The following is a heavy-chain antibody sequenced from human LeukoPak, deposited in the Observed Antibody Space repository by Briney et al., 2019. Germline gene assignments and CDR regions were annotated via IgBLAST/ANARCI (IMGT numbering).Heavy chain of an antibody. CDR3: ARVMNSGRLGNFFDY. CDR1: GFTVSSNF. D-gene: IGHD6-19*01. Sequence: GGSLRLSCAASGFTVSSNFISWVRQAPGKGLVWVSVMYSSGTTYYADSVKGRFTISRDNLKNTVYLQMSGLRAEDTALYYCARVMNSGRLGNFFDYWGQGTLVTVSS. CDR2: MYSSGTT. J-gene: IGHJ4*02. V-gene: IGHV3-53*01.